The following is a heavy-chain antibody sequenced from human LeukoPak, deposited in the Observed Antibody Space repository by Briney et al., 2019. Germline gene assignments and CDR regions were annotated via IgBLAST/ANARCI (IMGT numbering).Heavy chain of an antibody. J-gene: IGHJ4*02. Sequence: ASVKVSCKASGYIFTGYHIHWVRQAPGQGVEWMGWIYPNSGGTNYAQKFQGRVTMTRDTSITTVYMELSRLTSDDTAVYYCARELNYDSSGYYFDYWGQGTLVTVSS. D-gene: IGHD3-22*01. CDR1: GYIFTGYH. CDR2: IYPNSGGT. CDR3: ARELNYDSSGYYFDY. V-gene: IGHV1-2*02.